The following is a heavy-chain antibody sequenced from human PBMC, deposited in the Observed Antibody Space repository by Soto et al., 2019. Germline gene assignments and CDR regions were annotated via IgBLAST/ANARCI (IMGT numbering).Heavy chain of an antibody. CDR2: VIPIFSIM. V-gene: IGHV1-69*13. Sequence: SSVKVSCKASGGTLSDYAIAWVRLAPGQGLEWVGGVIPIFSIMKYAQKFQDRVTFTADDSTNTAYMELSSMTSEDTAVYYCARGRKIYAVVNFDYWGQGTLVTVSS. CDR1: GGTLSDYA. J-gene: IGHJ4*02. D-gene: IGHD3-3*01. CDR3: ARGRKIYAVVNFDY.